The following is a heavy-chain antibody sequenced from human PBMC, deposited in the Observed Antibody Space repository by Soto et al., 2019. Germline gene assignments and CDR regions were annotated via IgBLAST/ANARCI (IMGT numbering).Heavy chain of an antibody. CDR3: ARDKITGLFDY. CDR2: INHSGST. CDR1: GGSFSGYY. J-gene: IGHJ4*02. V-gene: IGHV4-34*01. Sequence: QVQLQQWGAGLLKPSETLSLTCAVYGGSFSGYYWTWIRQPPGTGLEWIGEINHSGSTNYNPSLKRRVTIAVDTSKNQFSLKPTSVTAADPAVYYCARDKITGLFDYWGQGTLVTVSS. D-gene: IGHD2-8*02.